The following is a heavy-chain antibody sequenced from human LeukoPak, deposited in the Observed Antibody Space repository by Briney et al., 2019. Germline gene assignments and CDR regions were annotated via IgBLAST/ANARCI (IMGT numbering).Heavy chain of an antibody. CDR2: IYYTGST. J-gene: IGHJ4*02. D-gene: IGHD1-14*01. V-gene: IGHV4-61*05. CDR1: GGSISDSSYY. CDR3: AGMRITTPTVRTLDY. Sequence: SETLSLTCTVSGGSISDSSYYWGWIRQPPGKGLEWIGFIYYTGSTNYNPSLKSRVTISVDTSKNQFSLKLSSVTAADTAVYYCAGMRITTPTVRTLDYWGQGTLVTVSS.